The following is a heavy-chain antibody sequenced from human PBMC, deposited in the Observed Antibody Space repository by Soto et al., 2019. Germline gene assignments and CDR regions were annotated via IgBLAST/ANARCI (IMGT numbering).Heavy chain of an antibody. CDR1: GYTFTSYY. CDR2: INPSGGST. CDR3: ARDQRVQLANYGMDV. Sequence: ASVKVSCKASGYTFTSYYMHWVRQAPGQGLEWMGIINPSGGSTSYAQKFQGRVTMTRDTSTSTVYMELSSLRSEDTAVYYCARDQRVQLANYGMDVWGQGTTVTVSS. J-gene: IGHJ6*02. D-gene: IGHD1-1*01. V-gene: IGHV1-46*01.